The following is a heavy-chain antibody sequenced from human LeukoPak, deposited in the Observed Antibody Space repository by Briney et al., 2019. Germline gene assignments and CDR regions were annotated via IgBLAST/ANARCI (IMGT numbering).Heavy chain of an antibody. Sequence: GGSLRLSCAASGFNFNTYSMNWVRQAPGKRPEWVSSIDSTSGYIYYADSVKGRFTISRDNAKNSLYLQMNSLRAEDTAVYYCAELGITMIGGVWGKGTTVTISS. CDR1: GFNFNTYS. J-gene: IGHJ6*04. D-gene: IGHD3-10*02. CDR3: AELGITMIGGV. V-gene: IGHV3-21*01. CDR2: IDSTSGYI.